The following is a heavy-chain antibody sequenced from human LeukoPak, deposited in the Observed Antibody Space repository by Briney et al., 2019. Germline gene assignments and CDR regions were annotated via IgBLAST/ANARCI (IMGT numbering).Heavy chain of an antibody. D-gene: IGHD1-7*01. CDR2: ISGSGGST. Sequence: PGGSLRLSCAASGFTFSSYAMSWVRQAPGKGLEWVSAISGSGGSTYYADSVKGRFTISRDNSKNTLYLQMNSLRAEDTAVYYCATLNWNYVRWFGYWGQGTLVTVSS. CDR3: ATLNWNYVRWFGY. CDR1: GFTFSSYA. V-gene: IGHV3-23*01. J-gene: IGHJ4*02.